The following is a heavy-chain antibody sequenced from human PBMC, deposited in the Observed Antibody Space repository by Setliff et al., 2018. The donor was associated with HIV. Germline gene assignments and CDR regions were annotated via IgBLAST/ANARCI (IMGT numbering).Heavy chain of an antibody. V-gene: IGHV4-34*01. D-gene: IGHD2-15*01. CDR2: INHSGTT. Sequence: SETLSLTCAVHGGSLNNYYWSWIRQSPGKGLEWIGRINHSGTTSYSPSLRSRVTISLDTSQEEFTLRLTSVTAADTGVYCCARGIPASHYFLCYMDVWGKGSTVTVSS. J-gene: IGHJ6*03. CDR1: GGSLNNYY. CDR3: ARGIPASHYFLCYMDV.